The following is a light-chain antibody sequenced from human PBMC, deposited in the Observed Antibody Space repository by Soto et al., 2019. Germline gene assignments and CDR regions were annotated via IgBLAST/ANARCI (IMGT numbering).Light chain of an antibody. CDR2: GAS. CDR3: QQYNNWPPIT. CDR1: QSVSSN. J-gene: IGKJ5*01. Sequence: ELMLTQSPATLSVSPGETATLSCLASQSVSSNLAWYQQKPGQAPRLLIYGASTRATGIPARFSGSGSGTEFTLTISSLQSEDFAVYYCQQYNNWPPITFGQGTRLEIK. V-gene: IGKV3-15*01.